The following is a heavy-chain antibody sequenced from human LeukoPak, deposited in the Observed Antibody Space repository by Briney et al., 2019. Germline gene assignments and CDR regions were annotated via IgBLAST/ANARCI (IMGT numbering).Heavy chain of an antibody. V-gene: IGHV1-46*01. CDR2: INPSGGST. D-gene: IGHD3-10*01. Sequence: ASVKVSCKASGYTFTSYYMHWVRQAPGQGLEWMGIINPSGGSTSYAQKFQGRVTMTRDTSTSTVYMELSSLRSEDTAVYYCASRLLGNYYGSGSYPYYFDYWGQGTLVTVSS. CDR3: ASRLLGNYYGSGSYPYYFDY. CDR1: GYTFTSYY. J-gene: IGHJ4*02.